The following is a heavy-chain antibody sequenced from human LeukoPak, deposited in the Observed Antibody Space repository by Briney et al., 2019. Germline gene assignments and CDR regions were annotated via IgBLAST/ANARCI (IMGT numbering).Heavy chain of an antibody. J-gene: IGHJ4*02. D-gene: IGHD6-19*01. CDR3: ARSPSPYSSGWYFDY. Sequence: SQTLSLTYAISGDIVSINSAAWNWIRQSPSRGLEWLGRTYQRSKWYNDYAVSVKSRITINPDISKNQFSLQLNSVTPEDTAVYYCARSPSPYSSGWYFDYWGQGTLVTVSS. CDR2: TYQRSKWYN. CDR1: GDIVSINSAA. V-gene: IGHV6-1*01.